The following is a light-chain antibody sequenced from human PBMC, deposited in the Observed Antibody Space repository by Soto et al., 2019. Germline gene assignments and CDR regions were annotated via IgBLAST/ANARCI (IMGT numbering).Light chain of an antibody. CDR1: QGIIDY. Sequence: DIQMTQSPSSLSASVGDRVTITCRASQGIIDYLAWYQQKPGKAPTLLIYAASTVASGVPSRFSGSGSGTDFTLTISSLQPEDVATHYCQKYNSAPQTFGPGTKVEIK. V-gene: IGKV1-27*01. CDR2: AAS. CDR3: QKYNSAPQT. J-gene: IGKJ1*01.